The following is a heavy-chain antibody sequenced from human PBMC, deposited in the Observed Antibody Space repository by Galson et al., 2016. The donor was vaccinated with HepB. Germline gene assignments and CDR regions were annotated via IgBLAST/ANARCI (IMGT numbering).Heavy chain of an antibody. CDR3: ARATANWDGGGDNWFDP. V-gene: IGHV6-1*01. Sequence: CAISGDSVSTDSATWNWIRQSPSRGLEWLGRTYYRVKWYKTYAVSVESRITINPDTSTNQIFLQLNSVTPEDSAIYYCARATANWDGGGDNWFDPWGQGTLVTVSS. CDR1: GDSVSTDSAT. J-gene: IGHJ5*02. D-gene: IGHD7-27*01. CDR2: TYYRVKWYK.